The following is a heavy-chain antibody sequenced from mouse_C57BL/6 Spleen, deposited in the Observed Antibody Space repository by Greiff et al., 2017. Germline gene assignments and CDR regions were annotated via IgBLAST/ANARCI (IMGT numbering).Heavy chain of an antibody. V-gene: IGHV1-72*01. D-gene: IGHD2-4*01. CDR1: GYTFTSYW. J-gene: IGHJ3*01. Sequence: VQLQQPGAELVKPGASVKLSCKASGYTFTSYWMHWVKQRPGRGLEWIGRIDPKSGGTKYNEKFKSKATLTVDKPSSTAYMQLSSLTSEDSAVYYCAREGIYYDYAAWVAYWGQGTLVTVSA. CDR3: AREGIYYDYAAWVAY. CDR2: IDPKSGGT.